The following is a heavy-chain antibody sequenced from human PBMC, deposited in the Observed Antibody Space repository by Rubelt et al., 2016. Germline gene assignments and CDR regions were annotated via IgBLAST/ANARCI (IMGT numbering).Heavy chain of an antibody. V-gene: IGHV1-18*01. CDR2: ISAYNGNT. CDR1: GYTFTSYG. CDR3: ARDVGGNSVLYYFDY. Sequence: QVQLVQSGAEVKKPGASVKVSCKASGYTFTSYGISWVRQAPGQGLEWMGWISAYNGNTNYAQKCPGRVTMTTATSTGTAYMELRSLRSDDTAVYYCARDVGGNSVLYYFDYWGQGTLVTVSS. D-gene: IGHD4-23*01. J-gene: IGHJ4*02.